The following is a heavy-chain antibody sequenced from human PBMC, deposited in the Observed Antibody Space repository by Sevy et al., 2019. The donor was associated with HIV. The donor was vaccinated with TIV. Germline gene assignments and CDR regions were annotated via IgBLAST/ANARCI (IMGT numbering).Heavy chain of an antibody. CDR3: TDTCITIFGVVNHPFCGMDV. CDR1: GFTFSNAW. D-gene: IGHD3-3*01. J-gene: IGHJ6*02. V-gene: IGHV3-15*01. Sequence: GGSLRLSCAASGFTFSNAWMSWVRQAPGKGLEWVGRIKSKTDGGTTDYGAPLTGRFTIQMNDSKNTLYLQMNSLKTEDTALYYCTDTCITIFGVVNHPFCGMDVWGHGTTVTVSS. CDR2: IKSKTDGGTT.